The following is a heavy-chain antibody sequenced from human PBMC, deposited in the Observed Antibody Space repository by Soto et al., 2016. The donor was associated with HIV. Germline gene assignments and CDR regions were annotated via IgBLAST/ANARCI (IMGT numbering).Heavy chain of an antibody. Sequence: QVQLVQSGAEVKKPGASVKVSCKASGYTFSGYYMHWVRQAPGQGLEWMGWINPNSGGTNYAQKFQGRVTMTRDTSISTAYMELSRLRSDDTAVYYCARDDYPATNWNDREIPATWGQGTLVTVSS. J-gene: IGHJ4*02. CDR3: ARDDYPATNWNDREIPAT. V-gene: IGHV1-2*02. CDR2: INPNSGGT. D-gene: IGHD1-1*01. CDR1: GYTFSGYY.